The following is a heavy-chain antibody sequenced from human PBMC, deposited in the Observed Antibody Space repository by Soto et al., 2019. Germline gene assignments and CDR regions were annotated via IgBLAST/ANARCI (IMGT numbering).Heavy chain of an antibody. J-gene: IGHJ5*01. V-gene: IGHV3-23*01. Sequence: GSLRLSCAASGXNFSKFAMTWVRLAPGKGLEWLAAVIGDGKSTYYADSADGLFHISIENSRNTVSLLLTSLRVDDTAIYSCCKTTSFYFDNGSLLFSWGHGTLVTVSS. CDR3: CKTTSFYFDNGSLLFS. CDR1: GXNFSKFA. CDR2: VIGDGKST. D-gene: IGHD3-22*01.